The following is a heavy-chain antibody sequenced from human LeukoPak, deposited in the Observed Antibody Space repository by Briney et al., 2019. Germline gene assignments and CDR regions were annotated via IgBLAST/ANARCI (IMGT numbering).Heavy chain of an antibody. J-gene: IGHJ6*03. D-gene: IGHD3-16*01. CDR2: IYHSEST. CDR3: ARMALRGYVRDYMDV. CDR1: GYSINSGYD. Sequence: SETLSLPCTVSGYSINSGYDWGWIRQPPGNGLDWIGNIYHSESTYYNPSLKSRVTISVDTSKDQFSLKLSSVTAADTAVYYCARMALRGYVRDYMDVWGKGTTVTISS. V-gene: IGHV4-38-2*02.